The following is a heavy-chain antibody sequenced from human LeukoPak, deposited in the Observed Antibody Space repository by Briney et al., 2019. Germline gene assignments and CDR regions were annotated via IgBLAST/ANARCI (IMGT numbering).Heavy chain of an antibody. J-gene: IGHJ4*02. CDR2: IYYSGST. CDR3: ARRDFSGWNYYDY. V-gene: IGHV4-59*01. D-gene: IGHD6-19*01. CDR1: GGSMNSYY. Sequence: SSETLSLTCTVSGGSMNSYYWSWIRQPPGKGLEWIGHIYYSGSTKYNPSLESRVTISVDTSKNQFSLKLSSVTAADTPVYYCARRDFSGWNYYDYWGQGTLVTVSS.